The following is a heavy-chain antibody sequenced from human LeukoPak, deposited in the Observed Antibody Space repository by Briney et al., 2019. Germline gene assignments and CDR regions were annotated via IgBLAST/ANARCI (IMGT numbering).Heavy chain of an antibody. CDR1: GFTSSSFG. J-gene: IGHJ4*02. CDR2: IWYDGTTT. Sequence: GGSLRLSCAASGFTSSSFGMHWVRQAPGRGLEWVATIWYDGTTTYYADSVKGRFTISRDDSKNTVYLQMNSLRAEDTATYYCAKDTLAYYFDYWGQGTLVTVSS. V-gene: IGHV3-33*06. CDR3: AKDTLAYYFDY.